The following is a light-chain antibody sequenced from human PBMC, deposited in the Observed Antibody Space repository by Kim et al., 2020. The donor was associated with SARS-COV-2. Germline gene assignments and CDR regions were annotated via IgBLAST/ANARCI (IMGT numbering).Light chain of an antibody. V-gene: IGLV6-57*04. CDR3: QSYDVSTEV. CDR1: SGSIASKY. J-gene: IGLJ3*02. CDR2: ENN. Sequence: NFMLTQPHSVSESPGKTVTISCTRSSGSIASKYVQWYQQRPGSAPTTVIYENNQRPSGVPDRFSGSIDTSSNSASLTISGLKTEDEADYYCQSYDVSTEVFGGGTKVTVL.